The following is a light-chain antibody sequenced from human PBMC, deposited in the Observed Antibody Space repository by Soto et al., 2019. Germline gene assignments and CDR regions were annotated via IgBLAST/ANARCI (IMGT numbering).Light chain of an antibody. Sequence: QSALTQPASVSGSLGQSNTISCTGTSSDVGGYNYVSWYQHHPGKAPKVIIYEVSNRPSGISNRFSGSKSGNTASLTISGLQPEDEADYYCSSYTSISTYVFGTGTKLTVL. V-gene: IGLV2-14*01. J-gene: IGLJ1*01. CDR3: SSYTSISTYV. CDR1: SSDVGGYNY. CDR2: EVS.